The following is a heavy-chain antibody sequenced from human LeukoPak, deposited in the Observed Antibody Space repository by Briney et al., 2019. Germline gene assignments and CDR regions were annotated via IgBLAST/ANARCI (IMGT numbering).Heavy chain of an antibody. D-gene: IGHD3-3*01. CDR3: AREGDFWSFDY. CDR1: GGTFSSYA. CDR2: INAGNGNT. V-gene: IGHV1-3*03. J-gene: IGHJ4*02. Sequence: ASVKVSCKASGGTFSSYAISWVRQAPGQGLEWMGWINAGNGNTKYSQEFQGRVTITRDTSASTAYMELSSLRSEDMAVYYCAREGDFWSFDYWGQGALVTVSS.